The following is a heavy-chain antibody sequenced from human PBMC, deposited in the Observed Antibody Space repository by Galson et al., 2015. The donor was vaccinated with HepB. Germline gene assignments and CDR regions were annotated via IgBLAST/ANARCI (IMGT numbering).Heavy chain of an antibody. CDR2: IRTKTNSYAT. CDR1: GFTFSASA. Sequence: SLRLSCAASGFTFSASAMHWVRQSSGKGLEWVGRIRTKTNSYATAYAASVTGRFTISRDDSRNTAYLQMNNLKAEDTAVYYCTRHVEVLRGILGIERRYSGMDVWGQGTTVTVSS. J-gene: IGHJ6*01. D-gene: IGHD3-10*01. CDR3: TRHVEVLRGILGIERRYSGMDV. V-gene: IGHV3-73*01.